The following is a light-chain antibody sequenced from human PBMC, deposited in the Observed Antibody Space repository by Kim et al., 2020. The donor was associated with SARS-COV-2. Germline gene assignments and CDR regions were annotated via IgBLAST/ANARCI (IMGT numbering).Light chain of an antibody. CDR2: GNN. V-gene: IGLV1-40*01. Sequence: ELTQPPSVSGAPGQRVTISCTGSSSNIGAASDVHWYQHLPGAAPKLLIYGNNNRPSGVPDRFSGSKSGTSASLAITGLQAEDEGDYYCQSYDSSLSAPYVFGTGTKVTVL. CDR3: QSYDSSLSAPYV. CDR1: SSNIGAASD. J-gene: IGLJ1*01.